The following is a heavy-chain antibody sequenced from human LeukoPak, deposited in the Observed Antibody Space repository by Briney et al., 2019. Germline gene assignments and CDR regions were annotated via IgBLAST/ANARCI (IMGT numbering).Heavy chain of an antibody. V-gene: IGHV3-23*01. CDR1: GFTFSNYA. Sequence: GGSLRLSCAASGFTFSNYAMNWVRQAPGKGLEWVSAISGSGGSTYYADSVKGRFTISRDNSKNTLYLQMNSLRAEDTAVYYCAKEAAYGDYQYYFDYWGQGTLVTVSS. CDR3: AKEAAYGDYQYYFDY. J-gene: IGHJ4*02. D-gene: IGHD4-17*01. CDR2: ISGSGGST.